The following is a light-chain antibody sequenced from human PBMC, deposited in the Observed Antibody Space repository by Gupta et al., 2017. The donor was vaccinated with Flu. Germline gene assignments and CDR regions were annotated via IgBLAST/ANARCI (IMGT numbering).Light chain of an antibody. CDR3: QQYGGSSMYT. CDR1: QSVSSSTY. J-gene: IGKJ2*01. V-gene: IGKV3-20*01. CDR2: GAS. Sequence: SPGERATLSCRASQSVSSSTYLAWYQQKPGQAPRLLIYGASSRATGIPDRFSGSGSGTDFTLTISRLEPEDFAVYYCQQYGGSSMYTFGQGKKLEIK.